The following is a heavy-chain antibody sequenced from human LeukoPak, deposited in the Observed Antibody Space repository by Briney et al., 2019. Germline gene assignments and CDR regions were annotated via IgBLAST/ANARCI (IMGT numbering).Heavy chain of an antibody. CDR1: GGSISSYY. J-gene: IGHJ4*02. V-gene: IGHV4-59*01. CDR3: ARLASGSYLNLYYFDY. CDR2: IYYSGGT. D-gene: IGHD1-26*01. Sequence: PSETLSLTCTVSGGSISSYYWSWIRQPPGKGLEWIGYIYYSGGTNYNPSLKSRVTISVDTSKNQFSLKLSSVTAADTAVYYCARLASGSYLNLYYFDYWGQGTLVTVSS.